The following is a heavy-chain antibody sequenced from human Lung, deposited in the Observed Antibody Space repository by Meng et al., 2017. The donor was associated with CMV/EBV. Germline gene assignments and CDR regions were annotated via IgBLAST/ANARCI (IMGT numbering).Heavy chain of an antibody. Sequence: SXKISXAASGFTFSSYAMHWVRQAPGKGLEWVAVISYDGSNKYYADSVKGRFTISRDNSKNTLYLQMNSLRAEDTAVYYCAREGLLMRLVSTHHYYYYYYGMDVWGQGTTVTVSS. CDR2: ISYDGSNK. V-gene: IGHV3-30-3*01. CDR1: GFTFSSYA. J-gene: IGHJ6*02. CDR3: AREGLLMRLVSTHHYYYYYYGMDV. D-gene: IGHD6-19*01.